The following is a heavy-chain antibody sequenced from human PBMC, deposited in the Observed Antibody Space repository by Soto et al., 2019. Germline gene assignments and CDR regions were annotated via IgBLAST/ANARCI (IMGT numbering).Heavy chain of an antibody. CDR3: AREGYGSSGYYVGVDY. D-gene: IGHD3-22*01. CDR2: IYYSGST. J-gene: IGHJ4*02. V-gene: IGHV4-31*02. Sequence: DLEWIGYIYYSGSTYYNPSLKSRVTISVDTSKNQFSLKLSSVTAADTAVYYCAREGYGSSGYYVGVDYWGQGTLVTVSS.